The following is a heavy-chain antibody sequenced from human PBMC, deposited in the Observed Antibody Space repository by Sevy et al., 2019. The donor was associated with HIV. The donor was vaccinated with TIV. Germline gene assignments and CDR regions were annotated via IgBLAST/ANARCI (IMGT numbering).Heavy chain of an antibody. V-gene: IGHV3-7*03. Sequence: GGSLRLSCVASGFTFNNFWMAWVRQAPGKGLEWFANINPDGGEINHVCSVKGRFTISRDNAKNSLYLKMNSLTAEDTAVYSCARDVGCCYFDVWGQGTTVTVSS. CDR3: ARDVGCCYFDV. CDR1: GFTFNNFW. D-gene: IGHD2-2*01. CDR2: INPDGGEI. J-gene: IGHJ6*02.